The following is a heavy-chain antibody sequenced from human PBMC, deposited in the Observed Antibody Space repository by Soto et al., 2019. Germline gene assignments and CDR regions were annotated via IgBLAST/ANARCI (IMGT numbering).Heavy chain of an antibody. V-gene: IGHV3-11*01. J-gene: IGHJ4*02. CDR1: GFTFSDYY. D-gene: IGHD6-6*01. Sequence: PGGSLRLSCAASGFTFSDYYMSWIRQAPGKGLEWVSYISSSGSTIYYADSVKGRFTISRDNAKNSLYLQMNSLRAEDTAVYYCARDRFATDEYSNDWGQGTLVTVSS. CDR2: ISSSGSTI. CDR3: ARDRFATDEYSND.